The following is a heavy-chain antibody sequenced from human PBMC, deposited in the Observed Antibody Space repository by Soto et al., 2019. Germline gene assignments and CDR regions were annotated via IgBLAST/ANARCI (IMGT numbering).Heavy chain of an antibody. Sequence: QVQLVESGGGVVQPGRSLRLSCAASGFTFSSYAMHWVRQAPGKGLEWVAVISYDGGNKYYADSVKGRFTISRDNSKNTLYLQMNRLRGEDAAVYYCARDSYDFWSGYYTGEYYYGMDVWGQGTTVTVSS. CDR1: GFTFSSYA. D-gene: IGHD3-3*01. J-gene: IGHJ6*02. CDR3: ARDSYDFWSGYYTGEYYYGMDV. CDR2: ISYDGGNK. V-gene: IGHV3-30-3*01.